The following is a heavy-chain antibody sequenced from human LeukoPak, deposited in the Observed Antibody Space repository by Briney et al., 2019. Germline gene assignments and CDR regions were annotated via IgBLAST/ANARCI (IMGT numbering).Heavy chain of an antibody. CDR1: GFTVSSNY. D-gene: IGHD5-24*01. CDR2: IYSGGST. CDR3: ARDRRDGYNVLDY. Sequence: GGSLRLSCAASGFTVSSNYMSWVRQAPGKGLEWVSVIYSGGSTYYADSVKGRFTISRDNSKNTLYLQMNSLRAEDTAVYYCARDRRDGYNVLDYWGQGTLVTVSS. J-gene: IGHJ4*02. V-gene: IGHV3-66*01.